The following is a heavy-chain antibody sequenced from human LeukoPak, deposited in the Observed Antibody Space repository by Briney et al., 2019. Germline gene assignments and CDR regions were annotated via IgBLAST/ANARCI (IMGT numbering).Heavy chain of an antibody. CDR3: ARDRLRYFDWLYSSGYYGMDV. D-gene: IGHD3-9*01. CDR2: ISSSSSYI. J-gene: IGHJ6*04. CDR1: GFTFSSYS. V-gene: IGHV3-21*01. Sequence: GGSLRLSCAASGFTFSSYSMNWVRQAPGKGLEWVSSISSSSSYIYYADSVKGRFTISRDNAKNSLYLQMNSLRAEDTAVYYCARDRLRYFDWLYSSGYYGMDVWGKGTTVTVSP.